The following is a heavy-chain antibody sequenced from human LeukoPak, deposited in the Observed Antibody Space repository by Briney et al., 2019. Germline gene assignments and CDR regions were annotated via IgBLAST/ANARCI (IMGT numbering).Heavy chain of an antibody. CDR1: GFTFSSYA. J-gene: IGHJ4*02. CDR2: ISGSGGST. Sequence: GGSLRLSCAASGFTFSSYAMSWVRQAPGKGLEWVSAISGSGGSTYYADSVKGRFTIPRDNSKNTLYLQMNSLRAEDTAVYYCAKADGVIVVVPAATNWGQGTLVTVSS. CDR3: AKADGVIVVVPAATN. D-gene: IGHD2-2*01. V-gene: IGHV3-23*01.